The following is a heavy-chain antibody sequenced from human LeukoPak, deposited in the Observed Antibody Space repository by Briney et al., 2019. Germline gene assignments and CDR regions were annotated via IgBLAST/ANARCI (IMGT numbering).Heavy chain of an antibody. J-gene: IGHJ1*01. D-gene: IGHD3-10*01. CDR3: TKRYVNSNYWQSLGE. V-gene: IGHV3-23*01. CDR1: GFTFSSYA. Sequence: GGSLRLSCAASGFTFSSYAMSWVRQAPGKGLEWVSGVTGNAANTYYADSVKGRLAISRDNSKNTVYPQMDSLRVEDTAIYYCTKRYVNSNYWQSLGEWGQGTLVTVSS. CDR2: VTGNAANT.